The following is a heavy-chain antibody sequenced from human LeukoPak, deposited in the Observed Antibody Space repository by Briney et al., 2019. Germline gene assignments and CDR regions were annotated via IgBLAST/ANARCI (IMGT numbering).Heavy chain of an antibody. CDR2: MYYTGST. V-gene: IGHV4-39*01. D-gene: IGHD6-19*01. CDR1: GGSIRSSTYY. Sequence: AETLSLTCTVSGGSIRSSTYYWGWIRQPPGKGLEWIGSMYYTGSTYYSPSLKSRVTISVDTSKNQFSLKLSSVTAADTAVYYCARQSDSSGWSTYGYWGQGTLVTVSS. CDR3: ARQSDSSGWSTYGY. J-gene: IGHJ4*02.